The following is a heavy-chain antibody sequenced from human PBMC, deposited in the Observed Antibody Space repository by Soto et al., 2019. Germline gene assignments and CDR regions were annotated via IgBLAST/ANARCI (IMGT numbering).Heavy chain of an antibody. D-gene: IGHD3-9*01. V-gene: IGHV6-1*01. CDR2: TYYRSKWYN. Sequence: PSQTLSLTCAISGDSVSSNSAAWNWIRQSPSRGLEWLGRTYYRSKWYNDYAVSVKSRITINPDTSKNQFSLQLNSVTPEDTAVYYCARGAENYDILTAPPPLRMDVWGQETTVTVSS. CDR1: GDSVSSNSAA. CDR3: ARGAENYDILTAPPPLRMDV. J-gene: IGHJ6*02.